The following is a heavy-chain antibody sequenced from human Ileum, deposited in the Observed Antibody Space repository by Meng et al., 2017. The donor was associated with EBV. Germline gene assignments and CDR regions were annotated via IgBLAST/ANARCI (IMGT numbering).Heavy chain of an antibody. Sequence: QGQRRQWGGGLLKASTDLSLTGAVYGGCSRGYHWGWIRQPPGKGLECIGEINQSGRTNYSPSLKSRVTIAVDTSKNQFSLKLSSVTAADTAVYYCARGRGYGDYGSLYWGQGTLVTVSS. V-gene: IGHV4-34*01. J-gene: IGHJ4*02. CDR1: GGCSRGYH. D-gene: IGHD4-17*01. CDR2: INQSGRT. CDR3: ARGRGYGDYGSLY.